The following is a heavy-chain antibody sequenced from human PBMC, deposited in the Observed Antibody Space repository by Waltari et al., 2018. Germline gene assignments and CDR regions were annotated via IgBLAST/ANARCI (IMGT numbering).Heavy chain of an antibody. V-gene: IGHV6-1*01. J-gene: IGHJ5*02. D-gene: IGHD6-19*01. CDR3: VRALDFDKKWLDDNWFDP. Sequence: QVQLQQSGPRLVKPSQTLSLTCAISGDSVSSNSDAWNWIRQSPSRGLEWLGRTYYRSKWYYDYAISVKSRIIINPDTSKNKFSLQLKSVTPEDTAVYYCVRALDFDKKWLDDNWFDPWGQGTLVTVSS. CDR2: TYYRSKWYY. CDR1: GDSVSSNSDA.